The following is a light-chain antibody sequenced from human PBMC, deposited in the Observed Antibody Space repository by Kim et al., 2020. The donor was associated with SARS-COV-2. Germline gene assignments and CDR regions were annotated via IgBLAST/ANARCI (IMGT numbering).Light chain of an antibody. CDR1: SGHSSYI. CDR2: LERRGSY. J-gene: IGLJ6*01. V-gene: IGLV4-60*03. CDR3: ETWDSKV. Sequence: SSSASASLGSSSSGHSSYIIAWHQRQPGRAPRYLINLERRGSYNKGSGVPDRFSGSSAGADRFLTISNLQSEDEADYYCETWDSKVFGSGTKVTVL.